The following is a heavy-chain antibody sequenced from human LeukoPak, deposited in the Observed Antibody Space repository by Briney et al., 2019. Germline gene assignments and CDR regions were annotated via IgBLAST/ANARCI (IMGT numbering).Heavy chain of an antibody. CDR2: IYSSGST. CDR1: GGSISSYY. D-gene: IGHD1-1*01. V-gene: IGHV4-59*01. J-gene: IGHJ5*02. CDR3: ARHGTSGTNLNWFDP. Sequence: SETLSLTCSVSGGSISSYYWSWIRQPPGKGLEWIGYIYSSGSTNYNPSLKSRVTISVDTSKNQFSLKLSSVTAADTAVYYCARHGTSGTNLNWFDPWGQGTLVTVSS.